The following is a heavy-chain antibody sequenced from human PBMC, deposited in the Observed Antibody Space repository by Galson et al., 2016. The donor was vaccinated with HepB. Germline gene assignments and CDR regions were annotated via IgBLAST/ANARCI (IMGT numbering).Heavy chain of an antibody. Sequence: SETLSLTCTVSGGSISSYYWSWIRQPPGKGLAWIGYIYYSGSTNYNPPLKSRGTISVDTSKNQFSLKLTSATTADTAVYYCARTPSRGGMDVWGQGTTVTVSS. J-gene: IGHJ6*02. D-gene: IGHD3-10*01. CDR3: ARTPSRGGMDV. CDR2: IYYSGST. CDR1: GGSISSYY. V-gene: IGHV4-59*01.